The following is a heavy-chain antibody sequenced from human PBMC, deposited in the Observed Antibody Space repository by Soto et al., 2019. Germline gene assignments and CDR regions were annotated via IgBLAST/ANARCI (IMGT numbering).Heavy chain of an antibody. V-gene: IGHV3-9*01. Sequence: EVQLVESGGGLVQPGRSLRLSCAASGFTFDDYAMHWVRQAPGKGLEWVSGISWNSGSIGYADSVKGRFTISRDNAKNSLYLQMNSLRAEDTALYYCAKDSSSGWDYWYFDLWGRGTLVTVSS. D-gene: IGHD6-19*01. J-gene: IGHJ2*01. CDR2: ISWNSGSI. CDR3: AKDSSSGWDYWYFDL. CDR1: GFTFDDYA.